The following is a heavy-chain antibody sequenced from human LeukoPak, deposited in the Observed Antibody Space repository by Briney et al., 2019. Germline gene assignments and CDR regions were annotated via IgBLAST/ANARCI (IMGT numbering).Heavy chain of an antibody. CDR1: GGTFSSYA. D-gene: IGHD5-18*01. J-gene: IGHJ4*02. CDR2: IIPIFGTA. V-gene: IGHV1-69*01. CDR3: ASVDTAMVLDY. Sequence: GSSVKVSCKASGGTFSSYAISWVRQAPGQGLEWMGGIIPIFGTANYAQKLQGRVTITADESTSTAYMELSSLRSEDTAVYYCASVDTAMVLDYWGQGTLVTVSS.